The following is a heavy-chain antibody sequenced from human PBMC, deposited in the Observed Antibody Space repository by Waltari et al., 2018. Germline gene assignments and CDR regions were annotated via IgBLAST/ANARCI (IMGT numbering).Heavy chain of an antibody. D-gene: IGHD5-12*01. V-gene: IGHV4-39*01. CDR3: ARHWKKSGYRFDP. J-gene: IGHJ5*02. Sequence: QLQLQESGPGLVKPSETLSLTCTVSGGSISSSSYYWGWIRQSPGKGLEWIGSIYYSGCTYYNPTLKVGVTISGDTSKNQFSLKLSSVTAADTAVYYCARHWKKSGYRFDPWGQGTLVTVSS. CDR2: IYYSGCT. CDR1: GGSISSSSYY.